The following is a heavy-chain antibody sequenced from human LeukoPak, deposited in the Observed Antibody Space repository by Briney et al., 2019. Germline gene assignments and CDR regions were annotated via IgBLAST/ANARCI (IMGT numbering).Heavy chain of an antibody. CDR2: ISSSDYTT. CDR1: GFTFSSYA. Sequence: GGSLRLSCAASGFTFSSYAMTWVRQAPGKGLEWVSTISSSDYTTYYADSVKGRFTISRDNSKNTLYLQLNSLRAEDTTVYYCAKTTCASNTIGWYNHFDYWGQGTLVTVSS. J-gene: IGHJ4*02. CDR3: AKTTCASNTIGWYNHFDY. V-gene: IGHV3-23*01. D-gene: IGHD6-19*01.